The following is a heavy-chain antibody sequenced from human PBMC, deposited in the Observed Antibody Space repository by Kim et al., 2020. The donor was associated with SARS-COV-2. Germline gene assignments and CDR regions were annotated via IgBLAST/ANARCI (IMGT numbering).Heavy chain of an antibody. CDR2: IYYSGST. D-gene: IGHD3-3*02. J-gene: IGHJ6*03. Sequence: SETLSLTCTVSGGSISTANYYWGWIRQSPGKGLEWVGKIYYSGSTYYNPSLESRVTISVDTSKNQFSLRLSSVTAADSAVLYCARLPFLYYYYIDVWGKG. CDR1: GGSISTANYY. V-gene: IGHV4-39*01. CDR3: ARLPFLYYYYIDV.